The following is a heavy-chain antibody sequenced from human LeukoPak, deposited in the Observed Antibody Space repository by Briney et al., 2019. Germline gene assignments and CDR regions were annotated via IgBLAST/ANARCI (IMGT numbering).Heavy chain of an antibody. Sequence: SQTLSLTCTVSGGSISSGGYYWSWIRQHPGKGLEWIGYIYYSGSTYYNPALKSRVTISVDTSKNQFSLKLSSVTAADTAVYYCARDRGPDYYYYGMDVWGQGTTVTVSS. CDR3: ARDRGPDYYYYGMDV. CDR1: GGSISSGGYY. D-gene: IGHD3-10*01. V-gene: IGHV4-31*03. J-gene: IGHJ6*02. CDR2: IYYSGST.